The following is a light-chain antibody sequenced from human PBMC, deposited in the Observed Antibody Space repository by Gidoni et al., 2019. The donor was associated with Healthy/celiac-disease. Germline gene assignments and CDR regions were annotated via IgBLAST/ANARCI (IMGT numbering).Light chain of an antibody. CDR2: DVS. V-gene: IGLV2-11*01. Sequence: QSALTQPRSVSGSPRQSVTISCTGTSSDVGGYNYGSWYQQHPGKAPKLMIYDVSKRPSGVPDRFSGSKSGNTASLTISGLQAEDEADYYCCSYAGSYTFVVFGGGTKLTVL. CDR3: CSYAGSYTFVV. CDR1: SSDVGGYNY. J-gene: IGLJ2*01.